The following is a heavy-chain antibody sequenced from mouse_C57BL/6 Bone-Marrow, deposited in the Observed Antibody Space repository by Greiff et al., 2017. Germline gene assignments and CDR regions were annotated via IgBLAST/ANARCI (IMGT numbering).Heavy chain of an antibody. CDR3: ARRTTVVDYYAMDY. J-gene: IGHJ4*01. Sequence: EVMLVESGGGLVKPGGSLKLSCAASGFTFSSYAMSWVRQTPEKRLEWVATISDGGSYTYYPDNVKGRFTISRDNAKNSLYLQMSNLKSEDTAMYYCARRTTVVDYYAMDYWGQGTSVTVSS. V-gene: IGHV5-4*03. CDR1: GFTFSSYA. CDR2: ISDGGSYT. D-gene: IGHD1-1*01.